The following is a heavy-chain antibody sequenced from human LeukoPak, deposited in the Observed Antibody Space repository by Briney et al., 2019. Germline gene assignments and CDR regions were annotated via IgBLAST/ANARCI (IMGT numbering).Heavy chain of an antibody. D-gene: IGHD3-22*01. CDR2: IYPGDSDT. CDR3: ARQGPTTPWNYYDSSGQTERGGDWFDP. V-gene: IGHV5-51*01. J-gene: IGHJ5*02. CDR1: GYSFTSYW. Sequence: GESLKISCKGSGYSFTSYWIGWVRQMPGKGLEWMGIIYPGDSDTRYSPSFQGQVTISADKSISTAYLQWSSLKASDTAMYYCARQGPTTPWNYYDSSGQTERGGDWFDPWGQGTLDTVSS.